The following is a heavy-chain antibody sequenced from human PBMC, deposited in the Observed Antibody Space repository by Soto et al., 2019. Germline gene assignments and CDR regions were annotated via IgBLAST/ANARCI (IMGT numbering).Heavy chain of an antibody. V-gene: IGHV1-58*01. CDR2: IVVGSGNT. CDR1: GFTFTSSA. D-gene: IGHD3-3*01. J-gene: IGHJ6*02. Sequence: QMQLVQSGPEVKKPGTSVKVSCKASGFTFTSSAVQWVRQARGQRLEWIGWIVVGSGNTNYAQKFQGRVTITADESTSTAYMELSSLRSEDTAVYYCAREGIFGVPTGGYGMDVWGQGTTVTVSS. CDR3: AREGIFGVPTGGYGMDV.